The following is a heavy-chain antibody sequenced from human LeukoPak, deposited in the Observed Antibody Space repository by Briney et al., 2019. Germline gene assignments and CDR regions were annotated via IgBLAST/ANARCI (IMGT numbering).Heavy chain of an antibody. CDR2: IYYSGST. J-gene: IGHJ4*02. Sequence: SETLSLTCTVSGGSISSYYWSWIRQPPGKGLEWIGYIYYSGSTNYNPSLKSRVTISVDTSKNQFSLKLSSVTAADTAVYYCARGILGYCSSTSCSYEDYWGQGTLVTVSS. D-gene: IGHD2-2*01. V-gene: IGHV4-59*12. CDR3: ARGILGYCSSTSCSYEDY. CDR1: GGSISSYY.